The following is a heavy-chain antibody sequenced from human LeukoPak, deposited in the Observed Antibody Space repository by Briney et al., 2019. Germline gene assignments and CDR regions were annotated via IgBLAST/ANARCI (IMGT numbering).Heavy chain of an antibody. J-gene: IGHJ2*01. V-gene: IGHV3-74*01. Sequence: PGGYLRLSCAASGFTFSSSWMHWVRQGPGKGLVWVARMNAVGRTINYADSVKGRFTISRDNAKNTLYLQMNSLRTEDAAVYYCARAGNYYFDLWGRGTQVTVSS. CDR1: GFTFSSSW. CDR3: ARAGNYYFDL. CDR2: MNAVGRTI. D-gene: IGHD1-7*01.